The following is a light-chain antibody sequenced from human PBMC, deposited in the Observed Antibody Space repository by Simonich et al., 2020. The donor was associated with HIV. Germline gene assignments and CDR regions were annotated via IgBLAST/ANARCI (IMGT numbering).Light chain of an antibody. V-gene: IGKV4-1*01. Sequence: DIVMTQAPDSLAVSLGEKATINCKSSRSVLYSSNNKNYLAWYQQKPGQPPKLLIYWASTRESGVPARFSGSGSGTDFTLTISSLQAEDVAVYYCQQYYSTPYTFGQGTKLEIK. J-gene: IGKJ2*01. CDR2: WAS. CDR1: RSVLYSSNNKNY. CDR3: QQYYSTPYT.